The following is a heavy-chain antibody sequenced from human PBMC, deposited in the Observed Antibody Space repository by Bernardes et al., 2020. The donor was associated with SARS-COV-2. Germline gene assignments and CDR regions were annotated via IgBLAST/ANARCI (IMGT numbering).Heavy chain of an antibody. CDR1: GYTFTSYG. V-gene: IGHV1-18*01. D-gene: IGHD2-21*02. CDR2: ISAYNGNT. CDR3: ARDLTVVTPIGSWGQGWLFDY. Sequence: ASMKVSCKASGYTFTSYGISWVRQAPGQGLEWMGWISAYNGNTNYAQKLQGRVTMTTDTSTSTAYMELRSLRSDDTAVYYCARDLTVVTPIGSWGQGWLFDYWGQGTLVTVSS. J-gene: IGHJ4*02.